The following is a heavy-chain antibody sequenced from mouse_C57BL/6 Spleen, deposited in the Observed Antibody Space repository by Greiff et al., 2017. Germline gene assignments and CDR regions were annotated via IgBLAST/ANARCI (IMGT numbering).Heavy chain of an antibody. CDR2: INPNNGGT. CDR3: ARVGHYYAMDY. CDR1: GYTFTDYY. V-gene: IGHV1-26*01. J-gene: IGHJ4*01. Sequence: EVQLQQSGPELVKPGASVKISCKASGYTFTDYYMNWVKQSHGKSLEWIGDINPNNGGTSYNQKFKGKATLTVDKSSSTAYMELRSLTSEDSAVYYCARVGHYYAMDYWGQGTSVTVSS.